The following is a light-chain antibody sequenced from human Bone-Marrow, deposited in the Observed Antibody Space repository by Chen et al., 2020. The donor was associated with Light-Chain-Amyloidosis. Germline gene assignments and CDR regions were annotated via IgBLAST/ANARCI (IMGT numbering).Light chain of an antibody. J-gene: IGLJ2*01. V-gene: IGLV3-25*03. CDR1: DLPTKY. CDR2: RDT. Sequence: SYELTQPPSVSVSPGQTARITCSGDDLPTKYAYCYQQKQGQAPVLVIHRDTERPSGISERFYGSSSGTTATLTISGVQAEDEADYHCQSADSSGTYEVIFGGGTKLTVL. CDR3: QSADSSGTYEVI.